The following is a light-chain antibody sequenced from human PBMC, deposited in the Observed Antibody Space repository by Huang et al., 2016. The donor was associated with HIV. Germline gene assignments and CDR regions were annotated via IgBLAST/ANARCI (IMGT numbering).Light chain of an antibody. CDR3: QQYDTYRS. Sequence: DIQMTQSPSTLSASVGDRVSITCRASQYISTFLAWYQQKPGKAPNLLIYKASTLESGVPSRFSVSGSGTEFTLTISSLQPDDFATYYCQQYDTYRSFGQGTKVEI. J-gene: IGKJ1*01. CDR2: KAS. CDR1: QYISTF. V-gene: IGKV1-5*03.